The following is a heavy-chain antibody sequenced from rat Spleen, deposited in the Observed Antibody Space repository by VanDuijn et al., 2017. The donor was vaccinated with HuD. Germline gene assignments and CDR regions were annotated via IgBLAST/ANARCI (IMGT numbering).Heavy chain of an antibody. CDR2: ISPSGGGT. Sequence: EVQLVESGGGLVQPGRSLKLSCAASGFTFSSFPMAWVRQAPKKGLEWVASISPSGGGTWHRDSVKGRFTVSREYAKSTLYLQKDSLRSEDTAPYYFARHYTSGCSNWFGYWGQGTLVTVSS. D-gene: IGHD1-1*01. CDR3: ARHYTSGCSNWFGY. CDR1: GFTFSSFP. V-gene: IGHV5-46*01. J-gene: IGHJ3*01.